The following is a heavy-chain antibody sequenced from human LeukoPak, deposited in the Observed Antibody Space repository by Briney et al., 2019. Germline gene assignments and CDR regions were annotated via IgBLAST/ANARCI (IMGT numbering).Heavy chain of an antibody. J-gene: IGHJ6*02. V-gene: IGHV1-18*01. CDR1: GYTFTSYG. Sequence: ASVKVSCKASGYTFTSYGISWVRQAPGQGLEWMGWISAYNGNTNYAQKLQGRVTMTTDTSTSTAYMELRSLRSDDTAVYYCARARGDIVVVPAATQPFGYGMDVWGQGTTVTVSS. D-gene: IGHD2-2*01. CDR3: ARARGDIVVVPAATQPFGYGMDV. CDR2: ISAYNGNT.